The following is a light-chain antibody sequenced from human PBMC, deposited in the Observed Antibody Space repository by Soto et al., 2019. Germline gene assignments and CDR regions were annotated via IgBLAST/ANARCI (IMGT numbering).Light chain of an antibody. CDR3: QQYNNWPPIT. V-gene: IGKV3-15*01. CDR2: GAS. Sequence: ELVMTQPPATLSVSPGDRATLSCRASQSVSSNLAWYKQQPGQAPRLLIYGASTRDTGIPTRFSGSGSGTDFTLTISSLPCEEYAVYYGQQYNNWPPITFGPRTKVDIK. CDR1: QSVSSN. J-gene: IGKJ3*01.